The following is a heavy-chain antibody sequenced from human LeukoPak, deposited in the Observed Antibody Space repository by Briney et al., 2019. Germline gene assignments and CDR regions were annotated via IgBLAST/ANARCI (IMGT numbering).Heavy chain of an antibody. V-gene: IGHV4-34*01. Sequence: SETLSLTCAVYGGSFSGYYWSWIRQPPGKGLEWIGEINHSGSTNYNPSLKSRVTISVDTSKNQFSLKLSSVTAADTAVYYCAAFSSGPAHFDYWGQGTLVTVSS. CDR2: INHSGST. D-gene: IGHD6-19*01. CDR3: AAFSSGPAHFDY. CDR1: GGSFSGYY. J-gene: IGHJ4*02.